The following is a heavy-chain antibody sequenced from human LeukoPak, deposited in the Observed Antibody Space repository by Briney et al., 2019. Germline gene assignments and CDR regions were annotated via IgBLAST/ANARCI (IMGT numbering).Heavy chain of an antibody. CDR2: IYWNDDK. D-gene: IGHD6-13*01. V-gene: IGHV2-5*01. CDR3: AHSRHGSSWRRFDP. CDR1: GFSPGTREGG. Sequence: EAGPTQFHVTPPLTLTVTFSGFSPGTREGGVCRLRQPPGQALEWLALIYWNDDKRYSPSLKSRLTITKDTSKNQVVFTMTNMDPVDTATYYCAHSRHGSSWRRFDPWGQGTLVTVSS. J-gene: IGHJ5*02.